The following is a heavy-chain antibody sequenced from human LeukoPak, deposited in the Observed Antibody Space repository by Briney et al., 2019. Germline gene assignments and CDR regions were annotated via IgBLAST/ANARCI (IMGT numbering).Heavy chain of an antibody. CDR2: NIPAFGTT. J-gene: IGHJ6*03. V-gene: IGHV1-69*06. CDR3: ATGVYTYSSHYYQYYYMDV. Sequence: SVKVSCKASGRTFSSYLITWVRQAPGQGLDWMGGNIPAFGTTNYAHQFQGRITITADKSTSTAYMEVSSLRSEDTAVYYYATGVYTYSSHYYQYYYMDVWGTGTTVTVSS. CDR1: GRTFSSYL. D-gene: IGHD2-21*01.